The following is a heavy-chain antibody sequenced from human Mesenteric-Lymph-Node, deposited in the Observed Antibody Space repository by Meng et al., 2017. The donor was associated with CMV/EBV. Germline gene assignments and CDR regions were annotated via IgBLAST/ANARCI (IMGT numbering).Heavy chain of an antibody. CDR2: INPNSGGT. Sequence: TFTGYYMYWVRQAPGQRLEWMGRINPNSGGTNYAQKFQGRVTMTRDTSISTAYMELSRLRSDDTAVYYCARESVRQDIVVVPAATNYWGQGTLVTVSS. J-gene: IGHJ4*02. CDR3: ARESVRQDIVVVPAATNY. V-gene: IGHV1-2*06. D-gene: IGHD2-2*01. CDR1: TFTGYY.